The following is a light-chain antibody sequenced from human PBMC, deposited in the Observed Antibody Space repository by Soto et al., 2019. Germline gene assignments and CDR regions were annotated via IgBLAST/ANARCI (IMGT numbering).Light chain of an antibody. Sequence: SVLTPPASVSGSPGQSITISCPGTSSDIGTYNLVSWYQQHPGKAPKLMIYEVNKRPSGVSDRFSGSKSGNTASLTISGLQAEDEADYYCCSYAGSSTLYVFGTGTKVTVL. J-gene: IGLJ1*01. CDR2: EVN. CDR1: SSDIGTYNL. V-gene: IGLV2-23*02. CDR3: CSYAGSSTLYV.